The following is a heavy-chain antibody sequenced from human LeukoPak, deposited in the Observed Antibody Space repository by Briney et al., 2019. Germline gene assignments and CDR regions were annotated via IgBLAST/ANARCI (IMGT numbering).Heavy chain of an antibody. CDR3: ARGGYYYGSGSPPHFDY. D-gene: IGHD3-10*01. V-gene: IGHV1-2*06. CDR1: GYTFTSYY. Sequence: ASVKVSCKASGYTFTSYYMHWVRQAPGQGLEWMGRINPNSGGTNYAQKLQGRVTMTRDTSINTAYMELRRLRSDDMAVYYCARGGYYYGSGSPPHFDYWGQGTLVTVSS. J-gene: IGHJ4*02. CDR2: INPNSGGT.